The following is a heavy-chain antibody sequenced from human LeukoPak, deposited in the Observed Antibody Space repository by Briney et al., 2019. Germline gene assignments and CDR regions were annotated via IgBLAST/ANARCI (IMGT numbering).Heavy chain of an antibody. V-gene: IGHV3-30*04. CDR2: ISYDGSNK. CDR3: ARGHYLGYTFDY. Sequence: GRSLRLSCAASGFTFSSYAMHWVRQAPGKGLEWGAVISYDGSNKYYADSVKGRFTISRDNSKNTLYLQINSLRAEDTAVYYCARGHYLGYTFDYWGQGTLVTVSS. D-gene: IGHD1-1*01. CDR1: GFTFSSYA. J-gene: IGHJ4*02.